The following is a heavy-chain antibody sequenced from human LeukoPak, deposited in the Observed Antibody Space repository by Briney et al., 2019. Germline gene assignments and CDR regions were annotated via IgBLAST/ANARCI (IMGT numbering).Heavy chain of an antibody. J-gene: IGHJ4*02. CDR3: ARGTTTVTTVDY. Sequence: SETLSLTCTVSGGSISSSSYYWGWIRQPPGKGLEWIGYIYHSGSTYYNPSLKSRVTISVDRSKNQFSLKLSSVTAADTAVYYCARGTTTVTTVDYWGQGTLVTVSS. D-gene: IGHD4-17*01. V-gene: IGHV4-30-2*01. CDR1: GGSISSSSYY. CDR2: IYHSGST.